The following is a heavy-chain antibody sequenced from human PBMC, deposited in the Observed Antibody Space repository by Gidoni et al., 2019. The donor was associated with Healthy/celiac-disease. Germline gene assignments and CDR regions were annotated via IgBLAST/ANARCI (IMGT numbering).Heavy chain of an antibody. CDR3: ARVDRDYYDSSGYFQRGVAFDI. D-gene: IGHD3-22*01. J-gene: IGHJ3*02. Sequence: QVQLVQSGAEVKKPGASVKVSCKASGYTFTGYYMHWVRQAPGQGLEWMGWINPNSGGTNYAQKFQGWVSMTRETSISTAYMELRRLRSDDTAVYYCARVDRDYYDSSGYFQRGVAFDIWGQGTMVTVSS. CDR1: GYTFTGYY. V-gene: IGHV1-2*04. CDR2: INPNSGGT.